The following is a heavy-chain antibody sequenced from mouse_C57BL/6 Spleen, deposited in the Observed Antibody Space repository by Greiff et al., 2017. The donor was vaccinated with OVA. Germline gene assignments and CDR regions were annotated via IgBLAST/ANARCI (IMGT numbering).Heavy chain of an antibody. D-gene: IGHD2-12*01. J-gene: IGHJ1*03. V-gene: IGHV5-9-1*02. CDR2: ISSGGDYI. CDR1: GFTFSSYA. CDR3: TRDIRYCYDWYFDV. Sequence: EVQRVESGEGLVKPGGSLKLSCAASGFTFSSYAMSWVRQTPEKRLEWVAYISSGGDYIYYADTVKGRFTISRDNARNTLYLQMSSLKSEDTAMYYGTRDIRYCYDWYFDVWGTGTTVTVSS.